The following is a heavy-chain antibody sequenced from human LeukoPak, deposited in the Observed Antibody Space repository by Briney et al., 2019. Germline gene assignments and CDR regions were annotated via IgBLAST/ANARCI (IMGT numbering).Heavy chain of an antibody. V-gene: IGHV5-51*01. Sequence: GESLKISCKGSGYNFTNYWIGWARQMPGKGLEWMGIIYLGDSDTKYSPSFQGQVTISADKSISTAYLHWSSLKASDTAMYYCARHSSSYYDFWSGSYALDYWGQGTLLTVSS. D-gene: IGHD3-3*01. CDR2: IYLGDSDT. J-gene: IGHJ4*02. CDR1: GYNFTNYW. CDR3: ARHSSSYYDFWSGSYALDY.